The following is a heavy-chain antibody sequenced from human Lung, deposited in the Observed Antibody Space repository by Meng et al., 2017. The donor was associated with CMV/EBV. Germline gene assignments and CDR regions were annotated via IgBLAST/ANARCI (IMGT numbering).Heavy chain of an antibody. J-gene: IGHJ3*02. Sequence: SETLSLXCTVSGGSISSSSYYWGWIRQPPGKGLEWIGSIYYSGSTYYNPSLKSRVTISVDTSKNQFSLKLSSVTAADTAVYYCARDQVRAAAGIWEPDHAFDIXDQGTMVT. CDR3: ARDQVRAAAGIWEPDHAFDI. V-gene: IGHV4-39*07. CDR1: GGSISSSSYY. D-gene: IGHD6-13*01. CDR2: IYYSGST.